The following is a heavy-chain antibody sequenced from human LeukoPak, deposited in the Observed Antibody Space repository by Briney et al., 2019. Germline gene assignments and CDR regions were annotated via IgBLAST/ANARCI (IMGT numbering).Heavy chain of an antibody. Sequence: PSETLSLTCTVSGVSISSSNYDWGWIRQPPGKGLEWIGTIFYGGSTYYNPSLKSRVTISVDTSKNQFSLKLSSVTAADTAVYYCARLQYYGDFVDYWGQGTLVTVSS. J-gene: IGHJ4*02. D-gene: IGHD4-17*01. CDR2: IFYGGST. CDR1: GVSISSSNYD. V-gene: IGHV4-39*01. CDR3: ARLQYYGDFVDY.